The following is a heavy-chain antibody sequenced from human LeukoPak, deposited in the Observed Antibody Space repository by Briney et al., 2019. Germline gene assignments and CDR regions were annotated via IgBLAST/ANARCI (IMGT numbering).Heavy chain of an antibody. CDR3: ARERLEWLRDRGDHYYYYMDV. V-gene: IGHV4-30-4*07. J-gene: IGHJ6*03. CDR1: GGSISSGGYS. D-gene: IGHD5-12*01. CDR2: IYYSGST. Sequence: SQTLSLTCAVSGGSISSGGYSWSWIRQPPGKGLEWIGYIYYSGSTYYNPSLKSRVTISVDTSKNQFSLKLSSVTAADTAVYYCARERLEWLRDRGDHYYYYMDVWGKGTTVTVSS.